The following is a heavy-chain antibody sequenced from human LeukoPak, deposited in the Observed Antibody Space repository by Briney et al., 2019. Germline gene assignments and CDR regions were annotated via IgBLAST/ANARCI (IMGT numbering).Heavy chain of an antibody. CDR1: GFTFSSYG. CDR3: AKVEYYDSSGYYPLFY. Sequence: GGSLRLSCAASGFTFSSYGMHWVRQAPGKGLEWVAFIRYDGSNQYYADSVKGRFTISRDNSKNTLYLQMYSLRPEDTAVYYCAKVEYYDSSGYYPLFYWGQGTLVTVSS. D-gene: IGHD3-22*01. CDR2: IRYDGSNQ. J-gene: IGHJ4*02. V-gene: IGHV3-30*02.